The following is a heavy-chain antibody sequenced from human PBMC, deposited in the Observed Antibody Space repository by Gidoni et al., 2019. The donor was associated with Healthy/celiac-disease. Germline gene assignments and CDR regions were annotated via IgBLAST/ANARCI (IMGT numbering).Heavy chain of an antibody. CDR2: IIPILGIA. Sequence: QVQLVQSGAEVKKPGSSVKVSCKASGGPFSSYTISWVRQAPGQGLEWMGRIIPILGIANDAQKFQGRVTITADKSTSTAYMELSSLRSEDTAVYYCARPNYCSSTSCYSGHYYYGMDVWGQGTTVTVSS. J-gene: IGHJ6*02. CDR3: ARPNYCSSTSCYSGHYYYGMDV. V-gene: IGHV1-69*02. CDR1: GGPFSSYT. D-gene: IGHD2-2*01.